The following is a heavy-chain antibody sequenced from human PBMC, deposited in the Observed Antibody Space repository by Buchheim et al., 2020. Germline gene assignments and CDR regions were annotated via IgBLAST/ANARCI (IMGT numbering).Heavy chain of an antibody. D-gene: IGHD3-22*01. J-gene: IGHJ4*02. V-gene: IGHV3-23*01. CDR2: MGSDGSR. CDR3: AKRVIDRGVDC. CDR1: GFIISSSA. Sequence: DVQVLESGGDLVQPGGSLRLSCATSGFIISSSAMTWVRQAPGKGLEWVAPMGSDGSRYYAASVKGRFTTSRDNSKNTLYLQTDSLRAEDTALYYCAKRVIDRGVDCWGQGTL.